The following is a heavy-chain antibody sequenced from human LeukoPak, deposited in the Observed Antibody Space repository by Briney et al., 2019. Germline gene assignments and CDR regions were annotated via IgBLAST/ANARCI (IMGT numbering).Heavy chain of an antibody. CDR1: GYSFTSYW. D-gene: IGHD3-10*01. J-gene: IGHJ4*02. V-gene: IGHV5-51*01. CDR2: IYPGDSDT. CDR3: ASSQTSWFGELEGFDY. Sequence: GESLKISCKGSGYSFTSYWISWVRQMPGKGLEWMGIIYPGDSDTRYSPSFQGQVTISADKSISTAYLQWSSLKASDTAMYYCASSQTSWFGELEGFDYWGQGTLVTVSS.